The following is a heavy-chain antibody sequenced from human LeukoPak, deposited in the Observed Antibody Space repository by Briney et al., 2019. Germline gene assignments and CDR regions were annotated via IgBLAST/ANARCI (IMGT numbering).Heavy chain of an antibody. CDR1: GFTFSTYV. V-gene: IGHV3-64D*06. Sequence: GGSLRLSCSVSGFTFSTYVMHWVRQAPGKGLEYVSAISSNGDNTYYADSVKGRFAISRDNSKNTLYLQMSSLGADDTAVYYCVRGTGYWGQGTLVTVSS. J-gene: IGHJ4*02. CDR2: ISSNGDNT. CDR3: VRGTGY.